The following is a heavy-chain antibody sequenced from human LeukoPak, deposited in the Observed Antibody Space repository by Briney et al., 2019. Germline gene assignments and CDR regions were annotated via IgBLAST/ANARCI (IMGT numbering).Heavy chain of an antibody. V-gene: IGHV1-2*02. CDR1: GYTFTGYY. D-gene: IGHD3-22*01. Sequence: GASVTVSCKASGYTFTGYYMHWVRQAPGQGLEWMGWINPNSGGTNYAQKFQGRVTMTRDTSISTAYMELSRLRSDDTAVYYCARSIGYYDSSGYHDYWGQGTLVTVSS. CDR3: ARSIGYYDSSGYHDY. CDR2: INPNSGGT. J-gene: IGHJ4*02.